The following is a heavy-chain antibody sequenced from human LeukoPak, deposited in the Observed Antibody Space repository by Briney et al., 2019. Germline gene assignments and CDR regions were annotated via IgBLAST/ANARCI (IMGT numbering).Heavy chain of an antibody. Sequence: SETLSLTCTVSGGSISSSSYYWGWIRQPPGKGLEWIGSIYSSGSTYYNPSLKSRVTISVDTSKNQFSLKLSSVTAADTAVYYCARPRAPYDFWSDYEGFYFDYWGQGTLVTVSS. J-gene: IGHJ4*02. CDR1: GGSISSSSYY. V-gene: IGHV4-39*01. D-gene: IGHD3-3*01. CDR3: ARPRAPYDFWSDYEGFYFDY. CDR2: IYSSGST.